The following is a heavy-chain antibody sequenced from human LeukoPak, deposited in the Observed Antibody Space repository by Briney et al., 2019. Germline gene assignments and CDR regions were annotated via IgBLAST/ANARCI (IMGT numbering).Heavy chain of an antibody. CDR3: ARAQDTYYYDSSGYYYVY. D-gene: IGHD3-22*01. CDR1: GYTFTSYG. J-gene: IGHJ4*02. CDR2: ISAYNGNT. Sequence: SVKVSCKASGYTFTSYGISWVRQAPGQGLEWMGWISAYNGNTNYAQKLQGRVTMTTDTSTSTAYMELRSLRSDDTAVYYCARAQDTYYYDSSGYYYVYWGQGTLVTVSS. V-gene: IGHV1-18*01.